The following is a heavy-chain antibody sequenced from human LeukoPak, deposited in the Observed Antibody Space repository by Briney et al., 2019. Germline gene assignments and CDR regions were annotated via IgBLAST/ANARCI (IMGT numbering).Heavy chain of an antibody. CDR2: IKSKTDGGTT. D-gene: IGHD2-2*01. CDR3: TTDRRDHLLWSGDYGVDY. CDR1: GLLFSNAW. J-gene: IGHJ4*02. Sequence: GGSLTLSCVASGLLFSNAWMSWVRQAPGKGLEWVGRIKSKTDGGTTDYAAPVKGRFSVSRDDSTNTLYLQMNSLQPEDTAVYYCTTDRRDHLLWSGDYGVDYWGQGTLVTVSS. V-gene: IGHV3-15*01.